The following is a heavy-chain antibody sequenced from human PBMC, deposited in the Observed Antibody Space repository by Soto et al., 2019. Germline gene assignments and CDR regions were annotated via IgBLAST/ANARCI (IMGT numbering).Heavy chain of an antibody. CDR1: GFTFSSYA. D-gene: IGHD6-6*01. V-gene: IGHV3-30-3*01. Sequence: QVQLVESGGGVVQPGRSLRLSCAASGFTFSSYAMHWVRQAPGKGLEWVAVISFDGGNKYYADSVKGRFTISRDNSKNTLYLQMNSLRAEDTAVYFCARSPIPARPAWFDPWGQGTRVTVSS. J-gene: IGHJ5*02. CDR2: ISFDGGNK. CDR3: ARSPIPARPAWFDP.